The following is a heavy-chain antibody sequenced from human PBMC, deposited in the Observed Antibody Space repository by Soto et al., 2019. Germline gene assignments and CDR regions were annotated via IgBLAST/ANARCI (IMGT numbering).Heavy chain of an antibody. J-gene: IGHJ6*02. CDR1: GGSFSGYY. D-gene: IGHD4-4*01. CDR2: INHSGRT. Sequence: TSETLSLTCAVYGGSFSGYYWSWIRQPPGKGLEWIGEINHSGRTNYTPSLKSRVTISVDTSKNQFSLKLSSVTAADTAVYYCARYMTTVSTGYGMDVWGQGTTVTVSS. V-gene: IGHV4-34*01. CDR3: ARYMTTVSTGYGMDV.